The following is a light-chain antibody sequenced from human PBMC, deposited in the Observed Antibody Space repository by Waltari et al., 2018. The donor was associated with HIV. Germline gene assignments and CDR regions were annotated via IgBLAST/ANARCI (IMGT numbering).Light chain of an antibody. V-gene: IGKV1-5*03. CDR1: QTISNW. J-gene: IGKJ1*01. CDR3: QQYRSYSPWT. Sequence: DVQMTQSPPTGSASIGDRVTITCRATQTISNWLAWYQQKPGKAPNLLIYQASNLESGVPSRFRGSGSGTEFTLIIANLQAEDSATYYCQQYRSYSPWTFGQGTKVE. CDR2: QAS.